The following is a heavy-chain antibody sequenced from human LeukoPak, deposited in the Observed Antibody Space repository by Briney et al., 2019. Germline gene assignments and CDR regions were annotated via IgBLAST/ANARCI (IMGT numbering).Heavy chain of an antibody. V-gene: IGHV1-18*01. Sequence: ASVKVSCKASGYTFTSYGISWVRQAPGQGLEWMGWISAYNGNTNYAQKLQGRVTMTTDTSTSTACMELRSLRSDDTAVYYCASLEGSTPANHWFDPWGQGTLVTVSS. CDR3: ASLEGSTPANHWFDP. D-gene: IGHD2-2*01. CDR2: ISAYNGNT. J-gene: IGHJ5*02. CDR1: GYTFTSYG.